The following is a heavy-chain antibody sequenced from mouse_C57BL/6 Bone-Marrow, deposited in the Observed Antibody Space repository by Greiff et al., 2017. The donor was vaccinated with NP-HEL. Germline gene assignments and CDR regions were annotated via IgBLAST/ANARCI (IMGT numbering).Heavy chain of an antibody. CDR3: ATDSSNAMDY. CDR2: IDPNSGGT. V-gene: IGHV1-72*01. Sequence: QVQLQQPGAELVKPGASVKLSCKASGYTFTSYWMHWVKQRPGRGLEWIGRIDPNSGGTKYNEKFKSKATLTVDKPSSTAYMQLSILTSEDSAVYYCATDSSNAMDYWGQGTSVTVSS. J-gene: IGHJ4*01. D-gene: IGHD3-2*02. CDR1: GYTFTSYW.